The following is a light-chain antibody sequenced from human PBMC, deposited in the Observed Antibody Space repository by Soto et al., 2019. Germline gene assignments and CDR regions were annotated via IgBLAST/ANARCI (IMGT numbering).Light chain of an antibody. J-gene: IGKJ4*01. CDR3: QQRSNWPHLLT. V-gene: IGKV3-11*01. Sequence: EIVLTQSPATLSLSPGERATLSCRASQSVSSYLAWHQQKPGQAPRLLIYDASNRATGIPARFSGSGSGTDFTLSISGLEPEDFAVYYCQQRSNWPHLLTFGVGTKVEIK. CDR1: QSVSSY. CDR2: DAS.